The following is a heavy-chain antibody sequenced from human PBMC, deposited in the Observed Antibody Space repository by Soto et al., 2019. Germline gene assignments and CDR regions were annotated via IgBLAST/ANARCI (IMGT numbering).Heavy chain of an antibody. CDR1: GFTFSNYW. V-gene: IGHV3-74*01. Sequence: EVQLVESGGGLVQPGGSLRLSCAASGFTFSNYWMHWVRQTPGKGLVWVSRIKLDGRETSYADSVKGRFTISRDNAKDTLYLQMNSLRGEDTAVYYCARVPIAQPGMGIDYWGQGTLVTVSS. CDR3: ARVPIAQPGMGIDY. D-gene: IGHD6-19*01. CDR2: IKLDGRET. J-gene: IGHJ4*02.